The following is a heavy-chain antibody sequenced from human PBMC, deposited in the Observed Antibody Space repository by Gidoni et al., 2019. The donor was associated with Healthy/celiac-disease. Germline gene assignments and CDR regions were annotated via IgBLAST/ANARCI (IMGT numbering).Heavy chain of an antibody. Sequence: EVQLLESGGGLVQPGGSLRLSCAASGSTFSSYALSWVRQAPGQGLEWVSAISGSGGSTYYADSVKGRFTISRDNSKNTLYLQMNSLRADDTAVYYCAKDTVVVAATPFDYWGQGTLVTVSS. V-gene: IGHV3-23*01. CDR3: AKDTVVVAATPFDY. J-gene: IGHJ4*02. D-gene: IGHD2-15*01. CDR1: GSTFSSYA. CDR2: ISGSGGST.